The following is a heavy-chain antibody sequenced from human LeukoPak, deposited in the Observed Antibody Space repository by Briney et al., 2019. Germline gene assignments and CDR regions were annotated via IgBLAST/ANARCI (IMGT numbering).Heavy chain of an antibody. Sequence: SETLSLTCAVYGGSFSGYYWSWICHPPGKGLEWIGEINHSGSNNYNPSLKSRVTISVDTSKNQFSLKMSSVTAADTAVYYCARANVDTGFDYWGQGTLVTVSS. CDR3: ARANVDTGFDY. CDR1: GGSFSGYY. D-gene: IGHD5-18*01. J-gene: IGHJ4*02. CDR2: INHSGSN. V-gene: IGHV4-34*01.